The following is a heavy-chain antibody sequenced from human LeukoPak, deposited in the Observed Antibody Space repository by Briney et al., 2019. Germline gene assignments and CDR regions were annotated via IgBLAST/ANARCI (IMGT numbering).Heavy chain of an antibody. Sequence: GGSLKISCKGSGYSFTSYWIGWVRQMPGKGLEWMGIIYPGDSDTRYSPSFQGQVTISADKSISTAYLQWSSLKASDTAMYYCARLRFLGPVEGFAWFDPWGQGTLVTVSS. J-gene: IGHJ5*02. CDR2: IYPGDSDT. CDR3: ARLRFLGPVEGFAWFDP. V-gene: IGHV5-51*01. D-gene: IGHD3-3*01. CDR1: GYSFTSYW.